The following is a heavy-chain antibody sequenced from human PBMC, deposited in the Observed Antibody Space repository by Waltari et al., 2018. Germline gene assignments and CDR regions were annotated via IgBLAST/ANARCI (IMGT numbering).Heavy chain of an antibody. J-gene: IGHJ4*02. D-gene: IGHD5-18*01. CDR2: ITIDGGYI. Sequence: EVQLVESGGGLVQPGGSLRLSCAASGFTFGDYWLHWVRQPPGKGLEWVSLITIDGGYISYPDSLKGRFTISRDNAKNTLFLQLNSLRAEDTAVYYCARKGGRGYPYGPFYYDHWGQGTLVTVSP. V-gene: IGHV3-74*01. CDR3: ARKGGRGYPYGPFYYDH. CDR1: GFTFGDYW.